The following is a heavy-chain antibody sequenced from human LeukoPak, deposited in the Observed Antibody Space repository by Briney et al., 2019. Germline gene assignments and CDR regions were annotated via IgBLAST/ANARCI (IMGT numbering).Heavy chain of an antibody. V-gene: IGHV1-2*02. CDR3: ARDEGYCSSTNCYLFDY. J-gene: IGHJ4*02. Sequence: ASVKVSCKASGYTFTGYYMHWVRQAPGQGLEWMGWINPNSGGTNYAQKFQGRVTMTRDTSISTAYMELSRLRSDDTAVYYCARDEGYCSSTNCYLFDYWGQGTLVTVSS. CDR1: GYTFTGYY. CDR2: INPNSGGT. D-gene: IGHD2-2*01.